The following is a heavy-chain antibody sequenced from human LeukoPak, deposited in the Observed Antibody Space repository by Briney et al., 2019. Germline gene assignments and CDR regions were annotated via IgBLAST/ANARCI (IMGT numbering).Heavy chain of an antibody. Sequence: SVKVSCKASGGTFSSYAISWVRQAPGQGLEWMGGIIPIFGTANYAQKFQGRVTITADESTSTAYMELSSLRSEDTAVYYCARSPVDSSGYLGGFDYWGQGTLVTVSS. D-gene: IGHD3-22*01. CDR3: ARSPVDSSGYLGGFDY. CDR2: IIPIFGTA. J-gene: IGHJ4*02. CDR1: GGTFSSYA. V-gene: IGHV1-69*13.